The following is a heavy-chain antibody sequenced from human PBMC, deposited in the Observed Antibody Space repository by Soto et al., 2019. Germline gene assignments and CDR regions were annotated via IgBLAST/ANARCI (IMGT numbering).Heavy chain of an antibody. Sequence: SETLSLTCTVSGGSLSRGDFYWTRLRQFPGQGLEWIGYIYYSGNTHYNPSLRSRLSMSVDTSLNQFSLNLTSVTAADTAVYYCARDLLTTGGDAYDIWGQGTLVTVSS. CDR3: ARDLLTTGGDAYDI. CDR1: GGSLSRGDFY. V-gene: IGHV4-30-4*01. J-gene: IGHJ3*02. CDR2: IYYSGNT. D-gene: IGHD3-22*01.